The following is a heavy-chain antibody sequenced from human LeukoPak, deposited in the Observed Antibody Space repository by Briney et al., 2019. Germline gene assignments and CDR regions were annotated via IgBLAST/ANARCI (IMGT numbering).Heavy chain of an antibody. CDR2: IRSKAYGGTT. CDR1: GFTFSSYA. J-gene: IGHJ4*02. CDR3: QQWPTH. D-gene: IGHD6-19*01. V-gene: IGHV3-49*04. Sequence: PGGSLRLSCAASGFTFSSYAMSWVRQAPGKGLEWVGFIRSKAYGGTTEYAASVKGRFTISRDDSKSIAYLQMNSLKTEDTAVYYCQQWPTHWGQGTLVTVSS.